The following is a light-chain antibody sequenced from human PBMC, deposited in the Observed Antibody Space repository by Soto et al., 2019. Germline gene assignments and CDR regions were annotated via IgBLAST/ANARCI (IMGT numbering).Light chain of an antibody. CDR1: TYGFETYNQ. J-gene: IGLJ1*01. CDR3: SSYGGDSAYV. Sequence: QSALTQPASMSGSPGQSITISCSGTTYGFETYNQVSWYHQHPSTPPNILIYEGSKRPSGVSNRFSCSTSGNTASLTISRLPDDDAADYFCSSYGGDSAYVFGTGTKLTVL. CDR2: EGS. V-gene: IGLV2-23*01.